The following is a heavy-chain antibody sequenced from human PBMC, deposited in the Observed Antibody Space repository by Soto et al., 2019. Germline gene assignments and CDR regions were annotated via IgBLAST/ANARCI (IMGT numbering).Heavy chain of an antibody. CDR1: GYTFTSYG. V-gene: IGHV1-18*01. D-gene: IGHD3-10*01. J-gene: IGHJ4*02. CDR3: ARDPFTLVRGVIPYLDY. CDR2: ISGSNGYT. Sequence: ASVKVSCKASGYTFTSYGISWVRQAPGQGLEWMAWISGSNGYTYYAQKLQGRVTVTTDTFTNTAYMELRSLRSDDTAVYYCARDPFTLVRGVIPYLDYWGQGTPVTVSS.